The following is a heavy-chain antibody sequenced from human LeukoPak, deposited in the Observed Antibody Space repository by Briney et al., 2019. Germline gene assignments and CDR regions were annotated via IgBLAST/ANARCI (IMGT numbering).Heavy chain of an antibody. CDR1: GFTFSSYS. Sequence: GGSLRLSCAASGFTFSSYSMNWVRQAPGKGLEWVSSISSSISYIYYADSVKGRFTISRDNAKNSLYLQMNSLRAEDTAVYYCASLYYDFWSGYYTMVSPFDIWGQGTMVTVSS. J-gene: IGHJ3*02. CDR2: ISSSISYI. V-gene: IGHV3-21*01. CDR3: ASLYYDFWSGYYTMVSPFDI. D-gene: IGHD3-3*01.